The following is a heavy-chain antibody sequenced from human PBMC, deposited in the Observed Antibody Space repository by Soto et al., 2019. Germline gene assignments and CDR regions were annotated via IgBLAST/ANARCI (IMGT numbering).Heavy chain of an antibody. Sequence: QVQLVESGGGVMQPGRSQRLSCAASGFTFSSYAMHWVRQAPGKGLEWVARISFDGSNENYADSVKGRFTISRDNSKTSLFLQMNSLSGKDTAVYHCASVLAACYYWGQGTLVTVSS. J-gene: IGHJ4*02. CDR1: GFTFSSYA. CDR3: ASVLAACYY. D-gene: IGHD6-25*01. V-gene: IGHV3-30-3*01. CDR2: ISFDGSNE.